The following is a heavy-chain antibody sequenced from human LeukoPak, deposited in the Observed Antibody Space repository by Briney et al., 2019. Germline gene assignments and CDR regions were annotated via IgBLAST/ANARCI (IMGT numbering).Heavy chain of an antibody. CDR3: AKGAARVAATRRLFDY. Sequence: GGSLRLSCAASGFTFSSYAMNWVRQAPGKGLEWVSAISYTGSTKYYADSVKGLSTISSDTTNNTLQLQKNILTADNTAVYYCAKGAARVAATRRLFDYWGQGTLVTVSS. CDR1: GFTFSSYA. D-gene: IGHD2-15*01. J-gene: IGHJ4*02. V-gene: IGHV3-23*01. CDR2: ISYTGSTK.